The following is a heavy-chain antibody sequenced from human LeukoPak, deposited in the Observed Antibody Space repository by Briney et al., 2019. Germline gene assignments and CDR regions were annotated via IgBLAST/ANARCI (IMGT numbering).Heavy chain of an antibody. CDR3: ATQPYYYDSSGYY. J-gene: IGHJ4*02. V-gene: IGHV3-7*01. D-gene: IGHD3-22*01. CDR2: IKPDGAVK. Sequence: PEGSLRLSCAASEFTLSSYWMTWVRQAPGKGLEWVASIKPDGAVKHYVDSVKGRFTISRDNAKNSLYLQMNSLRAEDTAVYYCATQPYYYDSSGYYWGQGTLVTVSS. CDR1: EFTLSSYW.